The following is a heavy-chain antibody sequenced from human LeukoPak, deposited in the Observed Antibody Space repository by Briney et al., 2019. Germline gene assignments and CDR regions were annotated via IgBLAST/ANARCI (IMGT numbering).Heavy chain of an antibody. CDR3: ARERFMNPRAGVVDY. CDR1: GFTFSSYG. J-gene: IGHJ4*02. Sequence: SGGSLRLSCAASGFTFSSYGTHWVRQAPGKGLEWVAVIWYDGSNKYYADSVKGRFTISRDNSKNTLYLQMNSLRAEDTAVYYCARERFMNPRAGVVDYWGQGTLVTVPS. D-gene: IGHD3-16*01. V-gene: IGHV3-33*01. CDR2: IWYDGSNK.